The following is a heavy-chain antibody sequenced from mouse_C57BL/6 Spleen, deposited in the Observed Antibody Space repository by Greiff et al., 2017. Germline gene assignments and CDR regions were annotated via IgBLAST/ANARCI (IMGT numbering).Heavy chain of an antibody. J-gene: IGHJ2*01. CDR1: GYTFTSYV. D-gene: IGHD1-1*01. V-gene: IGHV1-14*01. CDR3: ARPDYYYGSSYGYFDY. CDR2: IYPYNDGT. Sequence: EVKLQQSGPELVKPGASVKMSCKASGYTFTSYVMHWVKQKPGQGLEWIGYIYPYNDGTKYNEKFKGKDTLTSDKSSSTAYMELSSLTSEDAAVYYCARPDYYYGSSYGYFDYWGQGTTLTVSS.